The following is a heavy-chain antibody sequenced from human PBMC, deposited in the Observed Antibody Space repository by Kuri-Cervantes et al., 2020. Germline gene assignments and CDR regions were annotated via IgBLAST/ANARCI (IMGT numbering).Heavy chain of an antibody. V-gene: IGHV3-11*04. J-gene: IGHJ6*03. CDR2: IGSSGDTI. CDR3: ATFTRRAGYYMEV. D-gene: IGHD5-24*01. Sequence: GESLKISCAASGFIFSDYYMSWIRQAPGKGLEWVSYIGSSGDTIYDADSVKGRFTLSRDNAKSSLYLLMNSLRAEDTAVYYCATFTRRAGYYMEVWGKGTTVTVSS. CDR1: GFIFSDYY.